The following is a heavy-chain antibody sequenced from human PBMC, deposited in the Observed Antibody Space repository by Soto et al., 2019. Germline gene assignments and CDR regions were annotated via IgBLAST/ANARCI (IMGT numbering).Heavy chain of an antibody. CDR3: ARGVSPYYYYGMDV. V-gene: IGHV3-23*03. CDR2: IYSGGST. J-gene: IGHJ6*02. Sequence: EVQLLESGGGLVQPGGSLRLSCAASGFTFSSYAMSWVRQAPGKGLEWVSVIYSGGSTYYADSVKGRFTISRDNSKNTLYLQMNSLRAEDTAVYYCARGVSPYYYYGMDVWGQGTTVTVSS. CDR1: GFTFSSYA. D-gene: IGHD6-13*01.